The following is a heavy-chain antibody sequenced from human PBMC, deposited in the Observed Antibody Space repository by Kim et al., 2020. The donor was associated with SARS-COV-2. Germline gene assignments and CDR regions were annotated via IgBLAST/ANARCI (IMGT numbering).Heavy chain of an antibody. V-gene: IGHV5-10-1*01. D-gene: IGHD3-22*01. CDR3: ARPGYYDTGDAFDI. J-gene: IGHJ3*02. Sequence: SPSFPGHVTISADKSISTAYLQWSSLKASDTAMYYCARPGYYDTGDAFDIWGQGTMVTVSS.